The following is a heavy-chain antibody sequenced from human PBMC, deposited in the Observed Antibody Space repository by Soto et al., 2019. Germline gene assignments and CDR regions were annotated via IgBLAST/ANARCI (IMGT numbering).Heavy chain of an antibody. D-gene: IGHD3-10*01. CDR2: IYYSGST. CDR1: GGSISSYY. CDR3: AGSPLLWFGKLWSFWFDP. J-gene: IGHJ5*02. V-gene: IGHV4-59*01. Sequence: SETLSLTCTVSGGSISSYYWSWIRQPPGKGLEWIGYIYYSGSTNYNPSLKSRVTISVDTSKNQFSLKLSSVTAADTAVYYCAGSPLLWFGKLWSFWFDPWGQGTLVTVSS.